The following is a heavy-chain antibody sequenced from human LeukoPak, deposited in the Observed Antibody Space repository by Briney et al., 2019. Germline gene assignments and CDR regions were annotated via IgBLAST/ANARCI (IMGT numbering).Heavy chain of an antibody. CDR3: ARGLRVCGEINCDHFYMYV. V-gene: IGHV1-2*02. Sequence: ASVKVSCKTSGFTFTAYYVHWVRQAAGEGLEWMGWINPNSGGTNYAQKFQGRVTMTRDTSISTAYMELRSLRFGDTAVYFCARGLRVCGEINCDHFYMYVWGEGTTVTVSS. CDR1: GFTFTAYY. CDR2: INPNSGGT. J-gene: IGHJ6*03. D-gene: IGHD2-21*01.